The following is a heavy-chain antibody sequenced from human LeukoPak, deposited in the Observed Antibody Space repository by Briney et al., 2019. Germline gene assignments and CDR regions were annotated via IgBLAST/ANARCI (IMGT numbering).Heavy chain of an antibody. CDR2: INHSGST. CDR3: ARDSSGYYFQFDD. V-gene: IGHV4-34*01. D-gene: IGHD3-22*01. J-gene: IGHJ4*02. Sequence: SETLSLTCAVSGGSFSGYYWTWIRQPPGKGLEWIGEINHSGSTNYNPSLKSRVTISVDTSKNQFSLKLSSVTAADTAVYYCARDSSGYYFQFDDWGQGTLVTVSS. CDR1: GGSFSGYY.